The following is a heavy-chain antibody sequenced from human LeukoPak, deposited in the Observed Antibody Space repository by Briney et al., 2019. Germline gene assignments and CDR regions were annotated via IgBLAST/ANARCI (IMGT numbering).Heavy chain of an antibody. Sequence: ASVKVSCKASGYTFTGYYMHWVRQAPGQGLEWMGWINPNSGGTNYAQKFQGRVTMTRDTSISTAYTELSRLRSDDTAVYYCARAYMGILTGYHPTYYFDYWGQGTLVTVSS. J-gene: IGHJ4*02. D-gene: IGHD3-9*01. CDR3: ARAYMGILTGYHPTYYFDY. CDR2: INPNSGGT. CDR1: GYTFTGYY. V-gene: IGHV1-2*02.